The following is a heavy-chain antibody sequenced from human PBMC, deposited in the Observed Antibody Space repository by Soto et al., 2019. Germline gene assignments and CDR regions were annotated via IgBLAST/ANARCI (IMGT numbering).Heavy chain of an antibody. CDR2: IYSGGRT. J-gene: IGHJ4*02. CDR3: ARGFPSMAYYGEYYFEK. CDR1: GFTVSSNY. Sequence: GGSLRLSCAAFGFTVSSNYMTWVRQPPGQGLEWVSVIYSGGRTYYADSVKGRFTISRDNSRNTLYLPMNSLRAEDTAVYYCARGFPSMAYYGEYYFEKWGQGTLVTVSS. D-gene: IGHD3-10*01. V-gene: IGHV3-53*01.